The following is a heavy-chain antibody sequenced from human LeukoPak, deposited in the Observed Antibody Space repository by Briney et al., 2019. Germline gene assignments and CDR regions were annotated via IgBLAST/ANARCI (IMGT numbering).Heavy chain of an antibody. D-gene: IGHD6-13*01. CDR2: ISGSGGHT. Sequence: GGSLRLSCAPSGFTFNSYAMSWVRQAPGKGLEWVSGISGSGGHTYYADSVKGRFTISRDNSKNTVYLQMNSLRAEDTAIYYCAKLSSIAAAGASYIDSWGQGTLVTVSS. J-gene: IGHJ4*02. CDR1: GFTFNSYA. CDR3: AKLSSIAAAGASYIDS. V-gene: IGHV3-23*01.